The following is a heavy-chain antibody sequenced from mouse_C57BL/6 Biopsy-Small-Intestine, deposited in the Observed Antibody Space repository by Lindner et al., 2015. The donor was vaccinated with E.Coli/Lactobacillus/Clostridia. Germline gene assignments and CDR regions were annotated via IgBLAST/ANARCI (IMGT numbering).Heavy chain of an antibody. CDR2: IYPNNGGT. Sequence: VQLQESGPELVKPGASVKISCKASGYTFTDYNMDWVKQSHGKSLEWIGYIYPNNGGTGYNQKFKSKATLTVDKSSSTAYMELHSLTSEDSAAYYCARGAYYGYEGYAMDYWGQGTSVTVSS. CDR3: ARGAYYGYEGYAMDY. D-gene: IGHD2-14*01. V-gene: IGHV1-34*02. CDR1: GYTFTDYN. J-gene: IGHJ4*01.